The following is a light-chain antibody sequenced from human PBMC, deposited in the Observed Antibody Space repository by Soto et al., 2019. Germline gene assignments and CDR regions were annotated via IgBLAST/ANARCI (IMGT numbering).Light chain of an antibody. J-gene: IGLJ2*01. V-gene: IGLV1-40*01. CDR2: ANI. Sequence: QSVLTQPPSVSGAPGQRVTISCTGSSSNIGAGYDVHWYQQLPGTAPKLLIYANINRPSGVPDRFSGSKSDTSASLAITGLQAEDEADYYCQSYDTSLSAVVFSGGTKVTVL. CDR3: QSYDTSLSAVV. CDR1: SSNIGAGYD.